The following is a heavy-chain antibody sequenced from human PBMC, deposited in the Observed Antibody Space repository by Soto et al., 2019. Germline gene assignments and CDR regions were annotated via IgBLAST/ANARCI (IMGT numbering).Heavy chain of an antibody. CDR1: GFSLSSYQ. CDR2: ISSSDSTI. Sequence: PGGSLRLSCAASGFSLSSYQMNWVRQAPGKGLEWILYISSSDSTIFYADSVKGRFTVSRDNANNSLYLQMNSLRAEDTAVCYCARFDYDSDYYYGMDVWGQGTTVTVSS. V-gene: IGHV3-48*03. CDR3: ARFDYDSDYYYGMDV. J-gene: IGHJ6*02. D-gene: IGHD4-17*01.